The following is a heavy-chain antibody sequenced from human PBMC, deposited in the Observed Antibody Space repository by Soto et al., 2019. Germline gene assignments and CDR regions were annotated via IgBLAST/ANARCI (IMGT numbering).Heavy chain of an antibody. D-gene: IGHD2-21*02. J-gene: IGHJ6*04. CDR2: INPNSGGT. Sequence: ASVKVSCKASGYTFTGYYMHWVRQAPGQGLEWMGWINPNSGGTNYAQKFQGWVTMTRDTSISTAYMELSRLRSVDTSVYYCARDLWGDCGADCYPLDVWGEGTTVTVSS. CDR3: ARDLWGDCGADCYPLDV. CDR1: GYTFTGYY. V-gene: IGHV1-2*04.